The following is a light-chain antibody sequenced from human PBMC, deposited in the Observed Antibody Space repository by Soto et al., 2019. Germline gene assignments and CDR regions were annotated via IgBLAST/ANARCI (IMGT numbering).Light chain of an antibody. Sequence: IVLTQSPATLSLSPGERATVSCRASQSISNSLAWYQQKPGQAPSLLIFGASTRATGIPDRFSGSGSGTEFTLTISSLQSEDFAVYYCQQYGNWPRTFGQGTKVDIK. V-gene: IGKV3D-15*01. CDR1: QSISNS. CDR3: QQYGNWPRT. J-gene: IGKJ1*01. CDR2: GAS.